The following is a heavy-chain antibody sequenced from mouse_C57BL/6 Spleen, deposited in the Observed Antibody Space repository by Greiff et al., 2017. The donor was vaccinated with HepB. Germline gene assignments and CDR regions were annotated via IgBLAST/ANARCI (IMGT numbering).Heavy chain of an antibody. CDR3: VREGVYYDGSSYGYFDV. J-gene: IGHJ1*03. D-gene: IGHD1-1*01. Sequence: EVQLVESGGGLVQPKGSLKLSCAASGFTFNTYAMHWVRQAPGKGLEWVARIRSKSSNYATYYADSVKDRFTISRDDSQSMLYLQMNNLKTEDTAMYYCVREGVYYDGSSYGYFDVWGTGTTVTVSS. V-gene: IGHV10-3*01. CDR2: IRSKSSNYAT. CDR1: GFTFNTYA.